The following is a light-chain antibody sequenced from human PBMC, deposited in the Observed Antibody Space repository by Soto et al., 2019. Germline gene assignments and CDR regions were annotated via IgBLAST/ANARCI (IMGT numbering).Light chain of an antibody. CDR2: DVT. V-gene: IGLV2-14*03. CDR1: SRDVGGYNF. Sequence: QSVLTQPASVSGSPGQSITISCTGTSRDVGGYNFVSWYQQHPGKAPKLMIYDVTYRPSGVSNRFSGSKSGNTASLTISGLQAEDEADYYCSSYTTSSTDVLFGGGTKVTVL. CDR3: SSYTTSSTDVL. J-gene: IGLJ2*01.